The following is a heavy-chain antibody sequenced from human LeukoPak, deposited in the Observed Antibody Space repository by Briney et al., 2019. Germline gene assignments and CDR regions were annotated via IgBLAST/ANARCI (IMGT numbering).Heavy chain of an antibody. D-gene: IGHD6-19*01. CDR1: GYTFINYD. V-gene: IGHV1-8*02. J-gene: IGHJ4*02. CDR2: MNPNSGNT. Sequence: ASVKVSCKASGYTFINYDINWVRQATGQGLEWMGWMNPNSGNTAYVQKFEGRVTMTRNTSTGTAYLELSSLRSDDTAVYYCARNFLRKAVAFDYWGQGTLVTVSS. CDR3: ARNFLRKAVAFDY.